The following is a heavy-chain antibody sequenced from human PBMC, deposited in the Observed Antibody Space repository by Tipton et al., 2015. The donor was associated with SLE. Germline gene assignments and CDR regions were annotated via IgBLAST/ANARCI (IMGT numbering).Heavy chain of an antibody. V-gene: IGHV4-34*01. CDR3: ARRITGTSRMDV. J-gene: IGHJ6*04. Sequence: TLSLTCSIYGGSFGGYYWSWIRQPPGKGLEWIGEINHGGSTNYNPSLKSRVTISVDRSKNHFSLTLNSVTAADTAVYYCARRITGTSRMDVWGKGITVTVSS. CDR2: INHGGST. D-gene: IGHD1-7*01. CDR1: GGSFGGYY.